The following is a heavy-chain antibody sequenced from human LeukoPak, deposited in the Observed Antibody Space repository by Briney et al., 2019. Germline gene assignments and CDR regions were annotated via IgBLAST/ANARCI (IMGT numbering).Heavy chain of an antibody. Sequence: SETLSLTCVVYGGSFSGYYWSWIRQPPGKGLEWIGEINHSGSTNYNPSLKSRVTISVDTSKNQFSLKLNSVTAADTAVYYCARLRVGDYYGSGFYFDYWGQGTLVTVSS. J-gene: IGHJ4*02. CDR1: GGSFSGYY. CDR3: ARLRVGDYYGSGFYFDY. V-gene: IGHV4-34*01. D-gene: IGHD3-10*01. CDR2: INHSGST.